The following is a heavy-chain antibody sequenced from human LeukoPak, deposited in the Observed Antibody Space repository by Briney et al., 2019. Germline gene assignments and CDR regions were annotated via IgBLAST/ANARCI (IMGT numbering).Heavy chain of an antibody. CDR2: IRYDGSNK. D-gene: IGHD3-3*01. J-gene: IGHJ6*03. Sequence: GGSLRLSCAASGFTFSSYGMHWVRQAPGKGLEWVTFIRYDGSNKYYADSVKGRFTISRDNSKNTLYLQMNSLGAEDTAVYYCAKDGGYDFWSGQQYYYYYMDVWGKGTTVTVSS. CDR1: GFTFSSYG. V-gene: IGHV3-30*02. CDR3: AKDGGYDFWSGQQYYYYYMDV.